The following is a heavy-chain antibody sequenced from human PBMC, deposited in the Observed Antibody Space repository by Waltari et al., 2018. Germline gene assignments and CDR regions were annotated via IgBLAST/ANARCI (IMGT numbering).Heavy chain of an antibody. V-gene: IGHV3-11*04. CDR2: SSGSGGTI. Sequence: QVQLVESGGGLVKPGGSLSLSCAASGFTFSDYYMSWIRQAPGKGLEWVSYSSGSGGTIYYADSVKGRFTISRDNAKNSLYLQINSLRAEDTAVYYCARPAAAATGDFDYWGQGTLVTVSS. J-gene: IGHJ4*02. CDR1: GFTFSDYY. D-gene: IGHD6-13*01. CDR3: ARPAAAATGDFDY.